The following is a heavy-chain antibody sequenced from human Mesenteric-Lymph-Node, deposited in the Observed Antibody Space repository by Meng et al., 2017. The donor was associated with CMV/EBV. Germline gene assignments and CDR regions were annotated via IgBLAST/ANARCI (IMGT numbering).Heavy chain of an antibody. CDR2: NNHSGST. Sequence: VLLHKLCAGVFKPQGTASVMWAAYGGTCSGYYWNWIRQSPEQGLEWIVENNHSGSTTYNPSFTSRFIISVDTSTNQISLNMSAVTAADTAVYYCARGSSYDILTGYFDYWGQGALVTVSS. J-gene: IGHJ4*02. D-gene: IGHD3-9*01. CDR3: ARGSSYDILTGYFDY. CDR1: GGTCSGYY. V-gene: IGHV4-34*01.